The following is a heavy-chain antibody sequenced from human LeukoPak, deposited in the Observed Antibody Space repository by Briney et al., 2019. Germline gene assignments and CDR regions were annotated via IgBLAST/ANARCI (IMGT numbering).Heavy chain of an antibody. CDR3: ARYYYYGSGSYGFNFDY. Sequence: AGGSLRLSCAASGFSFSTYGMHWVRQAPGKGLEWVAFIRDDGSNTYYADSVKGRFTISRDNSKNTLYLQMNSLRADDTAVYYCARYYYYGSGSYGFNFDYWGQGTLVTVSS. CDR2: IRDDGSNT. CDR1: GFSFSTYG. V-gene: IGHV3-30*02. J-gene: IGHJ4*02. D-gene: IGHD3-10*01.